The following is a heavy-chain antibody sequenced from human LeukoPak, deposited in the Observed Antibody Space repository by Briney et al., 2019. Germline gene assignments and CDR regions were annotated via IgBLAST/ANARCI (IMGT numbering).Heavy chain of an antibody. D-gene: IGHD6-13*01. CDR1: GFTFSSYE. Sequence: GGSLRLSCAASGFTFSSYEMNWVRQAPGKGLEWVSYISSSGSTIYYADSVKGRFTISRDNAKNSLYLQMNSLRAEDTAVYYCARDRDSSSWSSRRVGDYFDYWGQGTLVTVSS. CDR2: ISSSGSTI. J-gene: IGHJ4*02. CDR3: ARDRDSSSWSSRRVGDYFDY. V-gene: IGHV3-48*03.